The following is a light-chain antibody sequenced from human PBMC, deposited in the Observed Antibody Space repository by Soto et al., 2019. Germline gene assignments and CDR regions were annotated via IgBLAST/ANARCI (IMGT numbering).Light chain of an antibody. Sequence: QSVLTQPPSASGTPGQRVTISCSGSSSNIGSNTVNWYQQLPGTAPKLLIYSNNQRPSGVPDRFSGSKSGTTASLTISGLQAEDEADYFCSSYTTINTVVVFGGGTKLTVL. V-gene: IGLV1-44*01. J-gene: IGLJ3*02. CDR3: SSYTTINTVVV. CDR2: SNN. CDR1: SSNIGSNT.